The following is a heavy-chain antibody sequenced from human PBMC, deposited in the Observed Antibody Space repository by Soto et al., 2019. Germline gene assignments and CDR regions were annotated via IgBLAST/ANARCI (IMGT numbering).Heavy chain of an antibody. CDR1: GYTFTKYG. CDR3: AREVASAGGEYDY. V-gene: IGHV1-18*01. D-gene: IGHD6-13*01. CDR2: ISGYNGNT. Sequence: QVQLVQSAAEVKNPGASVKVSCKASGYTFTKYGIGWVRQAPGQGLEWMGWISGYNGNTNYAQNLQGRVTMTTDTSTSTGYVELRGLRSDDTAVYYCAREVASAGGEYDYWGQGALVTVSS. J-gene: IGHJ4*02.